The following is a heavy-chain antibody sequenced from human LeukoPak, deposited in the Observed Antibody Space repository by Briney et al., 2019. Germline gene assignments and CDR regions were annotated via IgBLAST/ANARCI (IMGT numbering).Heavy chain of an antibody. J-gene: IGHJ5*02. Sequence: ASVKVSCKTSGYSFTSFGITWVRQAPGQGLEWMGWVSLYNGNTNYAQKFQGRVTMTTDTSTTTAYMELRSLKSDDTAVYYCARAPQAWGQGTLVTVSS. CDR1: GYSFTSFG. V-gene: IGHV1-18*01. CDR2: VSLYNGNT. CDR3: ARAPQA.